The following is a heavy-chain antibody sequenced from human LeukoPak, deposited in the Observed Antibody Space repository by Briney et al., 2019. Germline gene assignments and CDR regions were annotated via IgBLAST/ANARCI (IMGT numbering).Heavy chain of an antibody. J-gene: IGHJ4*02. CDR1: IFPLQHYY. Sequence: PGGSLRLSCAASIFPLQHYYVSGLRQAPGKGLEWLSYISSSSTYTNYADCVKGRVTISRDNAKNSLFLQMKSLRANVTTIYIGATFPAWFREYWGQGTLVTVSS. D-gene: IGHD3-10*01. CDR2: ISSSSTYT. V-gene: IGHV3-11*03. CDR3: ATFPAWFREY.